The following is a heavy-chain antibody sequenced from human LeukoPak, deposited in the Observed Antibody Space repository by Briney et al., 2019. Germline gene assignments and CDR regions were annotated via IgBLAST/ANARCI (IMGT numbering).Heavy chain of an antibody. CDR3: ARLLKYQLLYYFDY. CDR2: IYYSGST. D-gene: IGHD2-2*01. CDR1: GGSISSSSYY. V-gene: IGHV4-39*01. Sequence: PSETLSLTCTVSGGSISSSSYYWGWIRQPPGKGLEWIGSIYYSGSTYYNPSLKSRVTISVDTSKNQFSLKLSSVTAADTAVYYCARLLKYQLLYYFDYWGQGTLVTVSS. J-gene: IGHJ4*02.